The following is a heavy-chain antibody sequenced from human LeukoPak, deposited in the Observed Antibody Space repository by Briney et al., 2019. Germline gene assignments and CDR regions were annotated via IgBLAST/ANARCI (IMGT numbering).Heavy chain of an antibody. CDR3: SGELTAAGDY. Sequence: GASVKVSCKASGYTFTSYYMHWVRQAPGQGLEWMGIINPSGGSTSYAQKFQGRVTMTRDMSTSTVYMELSRLRVEDADVDYFSGELTAAGDYWGQGTLVTVSS. V-gene: IGHV1-46*01. D-gene: IGHD2-15*01. CDR2: INPSGGST. J-gene: IGHJ4*02. CDR1: GYTFTSYY.